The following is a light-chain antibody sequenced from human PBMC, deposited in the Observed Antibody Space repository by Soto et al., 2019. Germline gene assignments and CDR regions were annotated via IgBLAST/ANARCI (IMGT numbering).Light chain of an antibody. V-gene: IGKV1-5*01. CDR2: DAS. CDR1: QSISNW. Sequence: IKMTQSPSTLSPSVGDRVIITCRASQSISNWLAWYQQKPGKAPNLLILDASTLHSGVPSRFSGSGSGTDFTLTISSMQADDFASYCCQHYGGMWTFGQGTKVDIK. J-gene: IGKJ1*01. CDR3: QHYGGMWT.